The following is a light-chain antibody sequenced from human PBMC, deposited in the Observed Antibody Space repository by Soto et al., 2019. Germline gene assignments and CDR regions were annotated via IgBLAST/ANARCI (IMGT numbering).Light chain of an antibody. Sequence: QSALTQPRSVSGSPGQSVTISCTGTSSDVGGYNYVSWYQQHPGKAPKLMIYDVSKRPSGVPDRFSGSKSGNTASLTISGLQAEDEADYYCCPYAGSTGVFGGGTKLTVL. CDR3: CPYAGSTGV. J-gene: IGLJ2*01. CDR1: SSDVGGYNY. V-gene: IGLV2-11*01. CDR2: DVS.